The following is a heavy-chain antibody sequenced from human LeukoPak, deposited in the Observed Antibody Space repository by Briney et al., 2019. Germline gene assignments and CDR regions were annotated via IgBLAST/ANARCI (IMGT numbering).Heavy chain of an antibody. V-gene: IGHV3-7*01. CDR3: ARDLDFYATDY. CDR2: IGKDGTGN. CDR1: GFSLSRYW. Sequence: GGSLRLSCAASGFSLSRYWMSWVRQAPGKGLEWVANIGKDGTGNHYVDSVKGRFTISRDNAKNSLYLEMNSLRADDTAVYYCARDLDFYATDYWGQGTLVIVSS. D-gene: IGHD2/OR15-2a*01. J-gene: IGHJ4*02.